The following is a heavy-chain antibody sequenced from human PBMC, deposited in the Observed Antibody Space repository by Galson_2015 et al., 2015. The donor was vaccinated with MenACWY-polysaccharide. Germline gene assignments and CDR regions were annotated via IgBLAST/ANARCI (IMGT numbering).Heavy chain of an antibody. V-gene: IGHV3-23*01. CDR2: ISGSGGST. D-gene: IGHD3-10*01. Sequence: SLRLSCAASGFTFSSYAMSWVRQAPGKGLEWVSGISGSGGSTYYADSVKGRFTISRDTSKNTLYLQMNSLRAEDTAVYYCAKELGRGPGTFYYYYAMDVWGQGTTVTVSS. J-gene: IGHJ6*02. CDR1: GFTFSSYA. CDR3: AKELGRGPGTFYYYYAMDV.